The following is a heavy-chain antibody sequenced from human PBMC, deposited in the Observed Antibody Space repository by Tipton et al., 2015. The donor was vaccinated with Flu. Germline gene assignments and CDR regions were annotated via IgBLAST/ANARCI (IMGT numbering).Heavy chain of an antibody. V-gene: IGHV3-23*01. J-gene: IGHJ4*02. Sequence: SLRLSCAASGFTVNRYAMSWVRQAPGKGLEWVSGILSSGSTTTYVDSVKGRFTISRDSSKNTLYLQMNSLRVEDTAVYYCAKDLGPGGEMATIDSWGQGTLVTVSS. CDR1: GFTVNRYA. CDR2: ILSSGSTT. CDR3: AKDLGPGGEMATIDS. D-gene: IGHD5-24*01.